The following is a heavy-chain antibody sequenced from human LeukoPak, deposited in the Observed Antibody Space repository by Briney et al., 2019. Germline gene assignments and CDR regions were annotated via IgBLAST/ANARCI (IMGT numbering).Heavy chain of an antibody. CDR3: ARDVTYYGGDWFDP. J-gene: IGHJ5*02. CDR1: GFTFSSTA. V-gene: IGHV3-48*04. CDR2: ISSASSTI. D-gene: IGHD4-23*01. Sequence: GGPLRLSCAASGFTFSSTAMNWVPQAPGKGLEGVSYISSASSTIYYADSVKGRFTISRDNAKTSLYLQMSSLRAEDTAVYYCARDVTYYGGDWFDPWGQGTVVTVSS.